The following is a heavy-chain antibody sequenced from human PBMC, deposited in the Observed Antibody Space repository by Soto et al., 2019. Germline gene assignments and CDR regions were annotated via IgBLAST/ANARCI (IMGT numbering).Heavy chain of an antibody. CDR1: GFTFSDYY. Sequence: GGSLRLSCAASGFTFSDYYMSWIRQAPGKGLEWVSYFSSSGSTIYFADSVKGRFTISRDNAKNSLYLQMNSLRAEDTAVYYCARDYGDYVGRFGAFDIWGQGTMVTVSS. CDR3: ARDYGDYVGRFGAFDI. D-gene: IGHD4-17*01. V-gene: IGHV3-11*01. CDR2: FSSSGSTI. J-gene: IGHJ3*02.